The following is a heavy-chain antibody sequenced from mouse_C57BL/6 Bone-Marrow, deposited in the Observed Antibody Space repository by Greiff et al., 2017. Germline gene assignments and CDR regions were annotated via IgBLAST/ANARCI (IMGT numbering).Heavy chain of an antibody. V-gene: IGHV1-39*01. J-gene: IGHJ4*01. Sequence: EVKLQESGPELVKPGASVKISCKASGYSFTDYNMNWVKQSNGKSLEWIGVINPNYGTTSYNQKFKGKATLTVDQSSSTAYMQLNSLTSEDSAVYYCERGYGYDYAMDYWGQGTSVTVSS. CDR1: GYSFTDYN. CDR3: ERGYGYDYAMDY. D-gene: IGHD2-2*01. CDR2: INPNYGTT.